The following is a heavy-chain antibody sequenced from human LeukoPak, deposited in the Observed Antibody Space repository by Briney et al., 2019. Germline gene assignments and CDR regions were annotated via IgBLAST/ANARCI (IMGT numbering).Heavy chain of an antibody. CDR2: INSDGSST. Sequence: PGGSRRLSCAASGFTFSSYWMHWVRQAPGKGLVWVSRINSDGSSTSYADSVKGRFTISRDNAKNTLYLQMNSLRAEDTAVYYCARVVTTYYYGSGSYYNPTYLDYWGQGTLVTVSS. D-gene: IGHD3-10*01. CDR1: GFTFSSYW. CDR3: ARVVTTYYYGSGSYYNPTYLDY. J-gene: IGHJ4*02. V-gene: IGHV3-74*01.